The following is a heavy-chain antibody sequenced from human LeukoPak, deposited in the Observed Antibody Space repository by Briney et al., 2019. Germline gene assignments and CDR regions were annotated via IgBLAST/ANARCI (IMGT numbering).Heavy chain of an antibody. J-gene: IGHJ3*02. V-gene: IGHV3-23*01. CDR2: IRGST. CDR1: GFTFNNYA. Sequence: GGSLRLSCAASGFTFNNYAMSWVRQAPGKGLEWVSLIRGSTYYADSVKGRFTISRDNSKNTLYLQMNSLRAEDTAVYYCATIVGATSRAFDIWGQGTMVTVSS. CDR3: ATIVGATSRAFDI. D-gene: IGHD1-26*01.